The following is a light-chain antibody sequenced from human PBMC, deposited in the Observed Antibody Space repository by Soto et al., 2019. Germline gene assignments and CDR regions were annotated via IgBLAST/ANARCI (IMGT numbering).Light chain of an antibody. CDR2: GAS. V-gene: IGKV3-20*01. Sequence: EIVLTQFPGTLSLSPGERVTLSCRASQSVSSYYLAWYQQKPGQAPRLLIYGASSRATGIQDRFSGSGYGTDFTLTISRLEPEDFAVYYCQQYGSTLSITFGQRTRLEIK. CDR3: QQYGSTLSIT. J-gene: IGKJ5*01. CDR1: QSVSSYY.